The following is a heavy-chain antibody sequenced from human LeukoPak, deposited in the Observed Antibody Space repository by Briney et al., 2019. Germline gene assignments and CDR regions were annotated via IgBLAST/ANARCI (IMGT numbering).Heavy chain of an antibody. J-gene: IGHJ5*02. CDR3: ARVAYSSSAVHWFDP. CDR1: GSTFTGYY. D-gene: IGHD6-6*01. V-gene: IGHV1-2*02. Sequence: ASVKVSCKASGSTFTGYYIHWVRQAPGQGLEWMGWINPNSGGTNYAQKFQGRVTMTRDTSISTAYMELSRLRSDDTAVYYCARVAYSSSAVHWFDPWGQGTLVTVFS. CDR2: INPNSGGT.